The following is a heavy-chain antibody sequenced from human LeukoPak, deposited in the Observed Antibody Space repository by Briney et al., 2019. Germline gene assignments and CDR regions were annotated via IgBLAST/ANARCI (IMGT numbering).Heavy chain of an antibody. D-gene: IGHD1-26*01. Sequence: ASVKVSCKASGYTFTSYGISWVRQTPGQGLEWMGWISANNGNTKYNTKYAQNLQGRVTMTTDISTSTAYMELRTLRSDDTAVYYCARDRDRSGSQSYWGQGTLVTVSS. J-gene: IGHJ4*02. V-gene: IGHV1-18*01. CDR3: ARDRDRSGSQSY. CDR1: GYTFTSYG. CDR2: ISANNGNTKYNT.